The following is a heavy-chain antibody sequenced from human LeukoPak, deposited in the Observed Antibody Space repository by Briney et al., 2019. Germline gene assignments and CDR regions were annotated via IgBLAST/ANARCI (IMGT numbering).Heavy chain of an antibody. Sequence: PGGSLRLPCAASGFTFSSYAMSWVRQAPGKGLEWVSAISGGGGSTYYADSVKGRFTISRDNSKNTLYLQMNSLRAEDTAVYYCAKAIYSSSRMDVWGQGTTVTVSS. V-gene: IGHV3-23*01. CDR3: AKAIYSSSRMDV. CDR2: ISGGGGST. CDR1: GFTFSSYA. J-gene: IGHJ6*02. D-gene: IGHD6-13*01.